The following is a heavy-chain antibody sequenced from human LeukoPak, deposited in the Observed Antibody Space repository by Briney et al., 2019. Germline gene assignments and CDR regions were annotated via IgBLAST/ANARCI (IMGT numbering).Heavy chain of an antibody. CDR3: ARVCQSAEYYFDY. CDR2: IYYTGST. J-gene: IGHJ4*02. CDR1: GGSIDSYY. V-gene: IGHV4-59*01. Sequence: SETLSLTCTVSGGSIDSYYWSWIRQPPGKGLEWIGYIYYTGSTEYHPSLKSRVTISLDTSKNQFSLKLTSVTAADTAVYYCARVCQSAEYYFDYWGQGNLVSVSS.